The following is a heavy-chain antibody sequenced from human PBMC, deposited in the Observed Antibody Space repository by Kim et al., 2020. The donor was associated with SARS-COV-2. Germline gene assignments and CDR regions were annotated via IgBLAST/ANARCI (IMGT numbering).Heavy chain of an antibody. V-gene: IGHV4-39*07. D-gene: IGHD2-15*01. CDR3: AREGYEGRTGGGGSWSFDY. J-gene: IGHJ4*02. Sequence: SRVTISVDTSKNQFSLKLSSVTAADTAVYYCAREGYEGRTGGGGSWSFDYWGQGTLVTVSS.